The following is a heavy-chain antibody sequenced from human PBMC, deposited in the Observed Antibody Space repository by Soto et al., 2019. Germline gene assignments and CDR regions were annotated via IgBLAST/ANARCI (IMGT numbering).Heavy chain of an antibody. D-gene: IGHD3-10*01. V-gene: IGHV4-34*01. CDR2: INHSGST. J-gene: IGHJ5*02. CDR3: ARVGFGWFDP. Sequence: QVQLQQWGAGLLKPSETLSLTCAVYGGSFSGYYWSWIRQPPGKGLEWIGEINHSGSTNYNPSLKNRVTISVDTSKNQFSLKLSSVTAADTAVYYCARVGFGWFDPWGQGTLVTVSS. CDR1: GGSFSGYY.